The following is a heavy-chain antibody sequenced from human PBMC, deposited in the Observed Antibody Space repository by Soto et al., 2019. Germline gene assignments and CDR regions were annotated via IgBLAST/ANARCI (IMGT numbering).Heavy chain of an antibody. CDR2: INHSGST. CDR3: ARGDLLYGSGSRNWFDP. J-gene: IGHJ5*02. V-gene: IGHV4-34*01. D-gene: IGHD3-10*01. CDR1: GGSFSGYY. Sequence: PSETLSLTCAVYGGSFSGYYWSWIRQPPGKGLEWIGEINHSGSTDYNPSLKSRVTISVDTSKNQFSLKLSSVTAADTAVYYCARGDLLYGSGSRNWFDPWGQGTLVNVSS.